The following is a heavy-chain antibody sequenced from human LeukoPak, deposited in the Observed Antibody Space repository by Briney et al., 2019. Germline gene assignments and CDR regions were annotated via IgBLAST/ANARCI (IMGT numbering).Heavy chain of an antibody. CDR2: IIPIFGTA. V-gene: IGHV1-69*01. Sequence: ASVKVSCKASGGTFSSYAISWVRQAPGQGLEWMGGIIPIFGTANYAQKFQGRVTITADESTSTAYMELSSLRSEDTAVYYCARVGPLRSPLRWFDPWGQGTLVTVSS. CDR1: GGTFSSYA. CDR3: ARVGPLRSPLRWFDP. J-gene: IGHJ5*02. D-gene: IGHD4-17*01.